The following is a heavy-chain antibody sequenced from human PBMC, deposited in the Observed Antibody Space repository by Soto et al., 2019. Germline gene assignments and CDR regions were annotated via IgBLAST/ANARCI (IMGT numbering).Heavy chain of an antibody. Sequence: KQSQTLSLTCAVSGGSISSGGYSWSWIRQPPGKGLEWIGYIYHSGSTYYNPSLKSRVTISVDRSKNQFSLKLSSVTAADTAVYYCATLSGYGAAAYAFDIWGQGTMVTVSS. J-gene: IGHJ3*02. CDR2: IYHSGST. D-gene: IGHD4-17*01. CDR3: ATLSGYGAAAYAFDI. CDR1: GGSISSGGYS. V-gene: IGHV4-30-2*01.